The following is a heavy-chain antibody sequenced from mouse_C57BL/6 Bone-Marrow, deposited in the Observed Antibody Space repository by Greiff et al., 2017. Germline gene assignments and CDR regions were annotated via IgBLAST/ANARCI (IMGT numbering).Heavy chain of an antibody. CDR2: INPNNGGT. J-gene: IGHJ4*01. CDR1: GYTFTDYN. V-gene: IGHV1-18*01. D-gene: IGHD1-1*01. CDR3: ARSGTTVVARYAMDH. Sequence: EVQLQESGPELVKPGASVKIPCKASGYTFTDYNMDWVKQSHGKSLEWIGDINPNNGGTIYNQKFKGKATLTVDKSSSTAYMELRSLTSEDTAVYYCARSGTTVVARYAMDHWGQGTSVTVSS.